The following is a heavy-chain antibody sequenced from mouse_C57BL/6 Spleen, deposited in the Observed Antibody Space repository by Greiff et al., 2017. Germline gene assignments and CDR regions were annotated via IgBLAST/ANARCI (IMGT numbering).Heavy chain of an antibody. D-gene: IGHD2-1*01. CDR1: GYTFTSYW. V-gene: IGHV1-52*01. CDR2: IDPSDSET. CDR3: ARGYGNYGAY. J-gene: IGHJ3*01. Sequence: QVQLQQPGAELVRPGSSVKLSCKASGYTFTSYWMHWVKQRPIQGLEWIGNIDPSDSETHYNQKFKDKATLTVDKSSSTAYMQLSSLASEDSAVYYCARGYGNYGAYWGQGTLVTVSA.